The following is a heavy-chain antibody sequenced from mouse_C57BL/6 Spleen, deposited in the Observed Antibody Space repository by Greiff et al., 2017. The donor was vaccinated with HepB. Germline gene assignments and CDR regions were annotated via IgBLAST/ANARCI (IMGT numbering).Heavy chain of an antibody. CDR3: AREWYYGSSPRPFDY. CDR2: ISDGGSYT. V-gene: IGHV5-4*01. CDR1: GFTFSSYA. D-gene: IGHD1-1*01. J-gene: IGHJ2*01. Sequence: EVQRVESGGGLVKPGGSLKLSCAASGFTFSSYAMSWVRQTPEKRLEWVATISDGGSYTYYPDNVKGRFTISRDNAKNNLYLQMSHLKSEDTAMYYCAREWYYGSSPRPFDYWGQGTTLTVSS.